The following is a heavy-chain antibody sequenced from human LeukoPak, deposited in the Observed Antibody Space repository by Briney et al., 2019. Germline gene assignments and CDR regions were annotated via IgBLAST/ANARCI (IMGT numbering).Heavy chain of an antibody. D-gene: IGHD1-7*01. CDR1: GFTFSGYW. V-gene: IGHV3-7*01. J-gene: IGHJ5*02. CDR3: ARDSRSGRTKYNWFDP. CDR2: IGEDGGEK. Sequence: PGGSLRLSCVGSGFTFSGYWMSWVRQAPGKGLEWVANIGEDGGEKYYVDSVKGRFTISRDNPKNSLYLQMNSLGADDTAVYYCARDSRSGRTKYNWFDPWGQGTLVTVSS.